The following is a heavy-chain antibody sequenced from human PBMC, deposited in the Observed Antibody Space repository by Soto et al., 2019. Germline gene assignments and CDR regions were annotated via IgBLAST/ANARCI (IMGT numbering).Heavy chain of an antibody. Sequence: SETLSLTCTVSGGSIGSSSYYWGWIRQPPGKGLEWIGSIYYSGSTYYNPSLKSRVTISVDTSKNQFSLKLSSVTAADTAVYYSERLFRSGWYGLGWFDTWGQGTLVTVSS. CDR1: GGSIGSSSYY. J-gene: IGHJ5*02. CDR3: ERLFRSGWYGLGWFDT. V-gene: IGHV4-39*01. D-gene: IGHD6-19*01. CDR2: IYYSGST.